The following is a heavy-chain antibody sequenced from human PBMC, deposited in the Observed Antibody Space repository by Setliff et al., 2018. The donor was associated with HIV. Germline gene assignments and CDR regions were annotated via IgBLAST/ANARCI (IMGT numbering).Heavy chain of an antibody. CDR3: ARGLSFYDPGGFDY. CDR2: IYTSGST. D-gene: IGHD3-22*01. V-gene: IGHV4-4*09. Sequence: SETLSLTCTVSGGSISSNYYYWSWIRQPPGKGLEWIGYIYTSGSTNYNPSLKSRVTISVDTSKHQFSLKLSSVTAADTAVYYCARGLSFYDPGGFDYWGQGTLVTVSS. CDR1: GGSISSNYYY. J-gene: IGHJ4*02.